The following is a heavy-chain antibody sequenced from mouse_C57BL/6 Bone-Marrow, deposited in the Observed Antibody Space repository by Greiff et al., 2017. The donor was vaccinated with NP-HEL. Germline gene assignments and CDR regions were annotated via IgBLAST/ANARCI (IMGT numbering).Heavy chain of an antibody. Sequence: VQLQQSGAELVRPGTSVKVSCKASGYAFTNYLIEWVKQRPGQGLEWIGVINPGSGGTNYNEKFKGKATLTADKSSSTAYMQLSSLTSEDSAVYFCARRATVVAQDYWGQGTTLTVSS. CDR3: ARRATVVAQDY. J-gene: IGHJ2*01. V-gene: IGHV1-54*01. D-gene: IGHD1-1*01. CDR1: GYAFTNYL. CDR2: INPGSGGT.